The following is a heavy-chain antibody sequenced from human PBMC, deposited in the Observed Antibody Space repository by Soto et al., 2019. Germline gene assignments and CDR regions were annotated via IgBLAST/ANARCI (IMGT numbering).Heavy chain of an antibody. J-gene: IGHJ4*02. D-gene: IGHD2-8*01. Sequence: GSLRLSCAASGFTFSSYAMNWVRLAPGKGLEWVSSISSSSKYIYYADSVKGRFTISRDNAKNSLYLQMNSLRAEDTAVYYCARDERRCTNGVCYPCDYWGQGT. V-gene: IGHV3-21*01. CDR3: ARDERRCTNGVCYPCDY. CDR2: ISSSSKYI. CDR1: GFTFSSYA.